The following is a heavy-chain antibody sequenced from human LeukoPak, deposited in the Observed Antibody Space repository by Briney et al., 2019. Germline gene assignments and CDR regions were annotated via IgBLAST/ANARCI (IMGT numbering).Heavy chain of an antibody. CDR2: IIPIFGTA. V-gene: IGHV1-69*05. Sequence: PGSSVKVSCKASGGTFSSYAISWVRQAPGRGLEWMGGIIPIFGTANYAQKFQGRVTITTDESTSTAYMELSSLRSEDTAVYYCAFGSDYGDYYFDYWGQGTLVTVSS. J-gene: IGHJ4*02. D-gene: IGHD4-17*01. CDR3: AFGSDYGDYYFDY. CDR1: GGTFSSYA.